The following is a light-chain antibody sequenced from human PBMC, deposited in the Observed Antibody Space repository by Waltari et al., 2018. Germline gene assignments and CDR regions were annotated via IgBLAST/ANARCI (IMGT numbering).Light chain of an antibody. CDR3: LQYNNSPLT. CDR1: QSINSW. Sequence: DIQMTQSPSSLSASVGDTVTITCRASQSINSWLDWYQQKPGKAPKLLIYKASSLYSGVPSRFSGSGSGTEFTLTISSLQPEDFAAYYCLQYNNSPLTFGGGTKVEIK. J-gene: IGKJ4*01. CDR2: KAS. V-gene: IGKV1-5*03.